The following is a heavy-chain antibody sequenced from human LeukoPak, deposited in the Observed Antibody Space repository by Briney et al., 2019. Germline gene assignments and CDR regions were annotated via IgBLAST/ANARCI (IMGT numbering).Heavy chain of an antibody. Sequence: GASVKVSCKASGYTFTSYGINWVRQATGQGLEWMGWMNPNSGNTGYAQKFQGRVTMTTDTSTSTAYMELRSLRSDDTAVYYCARELRITMVRGVIIKGRSFDYWGQGTLVTVSS. D-gene: IGHD3-10*01. CDR1: GYTFTSYG. J-gene: IGHJ4*02. CDR2: MNPNSGNT. CDR3: ARELRITMVRGVIIKGRSFDY. V-gene: IGHV1-8*01.